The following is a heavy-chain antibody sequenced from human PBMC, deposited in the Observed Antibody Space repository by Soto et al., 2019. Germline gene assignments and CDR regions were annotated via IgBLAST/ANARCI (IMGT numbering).Heavy chain of an antibody. J-gene: IGHJ4*02. CDR3: ARYSRRVRGVIDY. V-gene: IGHV4-30-4*01. CDR1: GGSISSGDYY. Sequence: QVQLQESGPGLVKPSQTLSLTCTVSGGSISSGDYYWSWIRQPPGKGLGWIGYIYYSGSTYYNPSLKSRVTISVDTSKNQFSLKLSSVTAADTAVYYCARYSRRVRGVIDYWGQGTLVTVSS. CDR2: IYYSGST. D-gene: IGHD3-10*01.